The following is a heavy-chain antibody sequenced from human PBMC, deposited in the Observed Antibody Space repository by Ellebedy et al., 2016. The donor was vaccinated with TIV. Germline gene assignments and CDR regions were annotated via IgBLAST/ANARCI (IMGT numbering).Heavy chain of an antibody. CDR1: GYTLTELS. D-gene: IGHD3-10*01. Sequence: AASVKVSCKVSGYTLTELSMHWVRQAPGKGLEWMGGFDPEDGETIYAQKFQGRVTMTEDTSTDTAYMELSSLRSEDTAVYYCATDSVGFPGGRDAFDIWGQGTMVTVSS. J-gene: IGHJ3*02. CDR2: FDPEDGET. CDR3: ATDSVGFPGGRDAFDI. V-gene: IGHV1-24*01.